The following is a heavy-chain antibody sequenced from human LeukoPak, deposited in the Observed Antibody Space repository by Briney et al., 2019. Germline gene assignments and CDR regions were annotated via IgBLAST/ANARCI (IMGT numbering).Heavy chain of an antibody. J-gene: IGHJ4*02. CDR3: ARDGAVAGIENDY. Sequence: GGSLRLSCAASGFTVSSYMSWVRQAPGKGLEWVSVIYDGGSTNYADSVKGRFTISRDNTKNTLFLQMNSLRAEDTAVYYCARDGAVAGIENDYWGQGTLVTVSS. V-gene: IGHV3-53*01. CDR1: GFTVSSY. CDR2: IYDGGST. D-gene: IGHD6-19*01.